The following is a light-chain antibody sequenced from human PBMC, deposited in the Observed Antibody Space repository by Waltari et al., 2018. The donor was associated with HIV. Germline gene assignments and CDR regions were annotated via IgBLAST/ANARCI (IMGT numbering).Light chain of an antibody. CDR3: SAWDDSLNGVV. V-gene: IGLV1-47*01. J-gene: IGLJ2*01. CDR2: KNN. Sequence: QSVLTQSPSASGTPGQRVIISCSGSSSNIGGRNYVNWYQLLPGTAPKLLIYKNNPRPSWVPDRFAGSTSVTAASLVISGLRSEDEAEYYWSAWDDSLNGVVFGGGTKLTVL. CDR1: SSNIGGRNY.